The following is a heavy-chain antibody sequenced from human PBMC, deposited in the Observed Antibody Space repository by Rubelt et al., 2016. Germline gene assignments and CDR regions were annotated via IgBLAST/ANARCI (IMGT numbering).Heavy chain of an antibody. J-gene: IGHJ4*02. CDR3: TRESVELATITHFHY. CDR2: IIPVVATA. V-gene: IGHV1-69*04. D-gene: IGHD5-24*01. CDR1: GGPFDDYA. Sequence: QVQLVQSGAEVKRPGSSVRISCKASGGPFDDYAVSWVRQAPGQGLEWMGRIIPVVATAAYAQKFQGRMTLTAGRSTNTVYMDLTSLTSDDTATYFCTRESVELATITHFHYWGQGTVIAVSS.